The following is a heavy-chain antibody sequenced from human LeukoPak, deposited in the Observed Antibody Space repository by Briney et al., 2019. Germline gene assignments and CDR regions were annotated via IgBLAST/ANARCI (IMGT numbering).Heavy chain of an antibody. CDR1: GYTFTSYA. CDR2: INPNSGGT. V-gene: IGHV1-2*02. Sequence: GASVKVSCKASGYTFTSYAMNWVRQAPGQGLEWMGWINPNSGGTNYAQKFQGRVTMTRDTSISTAYMELSRLRSDDTAVYYCARDLRYSYGLDYWGQGTLVTVSS. D-gene: IGHD5-18*01. J-gene: IGHJ4*02. CDR3: ARDLRYSYGLDY.